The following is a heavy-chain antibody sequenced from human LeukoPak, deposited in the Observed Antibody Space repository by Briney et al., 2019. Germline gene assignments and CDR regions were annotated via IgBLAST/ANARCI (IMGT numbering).Heavy chain of an antibody. CDR1: GFTFSSYG. V-gene: IGHV3-33*01. Sequence: GGSLRLSCAASGFTFSSYGMHWVRQAPGKGLEWVAVIWYDGSNKYYADSVKGRFTISRDNSKNTLYLQMNSLRAEDTAVYYCAREGAAAGTPPFDYWGQGTPVTVSS. CDR3: AREGAAAGTPPFDY. D-gene: IGHD6-13*01. J-gene: IGHJ4*02. CDR2: IWYDGSNK.